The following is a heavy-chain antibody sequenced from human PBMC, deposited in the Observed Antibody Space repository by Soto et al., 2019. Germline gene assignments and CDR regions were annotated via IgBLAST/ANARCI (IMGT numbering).Heavy chain of an antibody. V-gene: IGHV3-64*01. CDR3: ARGDYYYYYMDV. CDR2: ISSNGGST. CDR1: GFTFSSYA. J-gene: IGHJ6*03. Sequence: GRSMRLSCAASGFTFSSYAMHWVRQAPGKGLEYVSAISSNGGSTYYANSVKGRFTISRDNSKNTLYLQMGSLRAEDMAVYYCARGDYYYYYMDVWGKGTTVTVSS.